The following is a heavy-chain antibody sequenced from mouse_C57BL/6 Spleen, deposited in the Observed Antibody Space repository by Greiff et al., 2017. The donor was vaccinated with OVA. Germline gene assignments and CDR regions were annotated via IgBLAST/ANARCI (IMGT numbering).Heavy chain of an antibody. D-gene: IGHD1-1*01. J-gene: IGHJ2*01. CDR2: IYPSDSET. Sequence: VQLQQPGAELVRPGSSVKLSCKASGYTFTSYWMDWVKQRPGQGLEWIGNIYPSDSETHYNQKFKDKATLTVDKSSSTSYMQLSSLTSEDSAVYYCAREFYYYGSSYKEYYFDYWGQGTTLTVSS. V-gene: IGHV1-61*01. CDR1: GYTFTSYW. CDR3: AREFYYYGSSYKEYYFDY.